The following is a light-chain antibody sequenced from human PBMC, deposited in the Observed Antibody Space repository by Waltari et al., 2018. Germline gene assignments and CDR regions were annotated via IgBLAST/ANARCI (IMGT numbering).Light chain of an antibody. CDR2: DAS. CDR1: QSVSSY. Sequence: EIVFAKFPATRSLVPGERRTLSCRANQSVSSYLAWYQQRPGQAPRLLICDASIRAPGIPAKFTGSGSETDFTLTVSSLEPEDFAVYYCQQRSNWPYTFGGGTRVEIK. CDR3: QQRSNWPYT. V-gene: IGKV3-11*01. J-gene: IGKJ4*01.